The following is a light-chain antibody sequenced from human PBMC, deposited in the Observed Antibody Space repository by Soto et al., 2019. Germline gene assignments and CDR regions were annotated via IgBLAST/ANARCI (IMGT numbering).Light chain of an antibody. V-gene: IGLV1-51*02. CDR2: ENT. Sequence: QSVLTQPPSGSAAPGQKVTISCSGSSSNIGNNYVSWYQQLPGTAPKLLIYENTKRPSVIPDRFSGSKSGTSATLGITGLQTGDEAEYYCGTWDSSLSAGVVGGGTKLTVL. CDR3: GTWDSSLSAGV. CDR1: SSNIGNNY. J-gene: IGLJ3*02.